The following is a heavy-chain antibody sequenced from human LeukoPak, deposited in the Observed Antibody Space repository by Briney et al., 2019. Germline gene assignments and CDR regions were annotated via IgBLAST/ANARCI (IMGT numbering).Heavy chain of an antibody. Sequence: ASVKVSCKASGYTFTGYYMHWVRQAPGQGLEWMGWINPNSGGTNYAQKFQGRVTMTRDTSISTAYMELSRLRSDDTAVYYCARATSGYSGYYFDYWGQGTLVTVSS. CDR3: ARATSGYSGYYFDY. J-gene: IGHJ4*02. V-gene: IGHV1-2*02. D-gene: IGHD5-12*01. CDR2: INPNSGGT. CDR1: GYTFTGYY.